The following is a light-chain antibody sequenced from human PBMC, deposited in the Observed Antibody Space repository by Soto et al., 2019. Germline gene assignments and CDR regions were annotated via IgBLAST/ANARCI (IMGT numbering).Light chain of an antibody. J-gene: IGKJ4*01. CDR1: QSVSNH. CDR3: QQRSLWPLT. V-gene: IGKV3-11*01. Sequence: EVVLTQSPSTLSLSPGERATLSCRATQSVSNHLAWYQHRPGQAPRLLIYDASNRATDIPARFSGSGSGTDFTLTISSLEPEDSEVYYCQQRSLWPLTFGGGTKVEIK. CDR2: DAS.